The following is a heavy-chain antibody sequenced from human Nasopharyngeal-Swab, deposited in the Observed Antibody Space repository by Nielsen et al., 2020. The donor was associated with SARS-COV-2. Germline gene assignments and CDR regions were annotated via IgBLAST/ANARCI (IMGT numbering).Heavy chain of an antibody. J-gene: IGHJ4*02. CDR1: GYTLTESS. CDR3: ARAAIDQHFDL. Sequence: ASVKVSCKVSGYTLTESSMHWVRQAPGKGLEWMGGFDPEDGERFSAQRFQGRVTMTRDTSTSTVHMELSSLRSGDTAVYYCARAAIDQHFDLWGPGTLVTVSS. CDR2: FDPEDGER. V-gene: IGHV1-24*01. D-gene: IGHD5-24*01.